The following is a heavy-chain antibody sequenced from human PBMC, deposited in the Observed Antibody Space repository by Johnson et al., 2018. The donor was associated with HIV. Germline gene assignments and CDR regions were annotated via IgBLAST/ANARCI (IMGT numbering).Heavy chain of an antibody. Sequence: MLLVESGGGLVQPGGSLRLSCAASGFTFSSYDMHWVRQATGKGLEWVSGIGTAGDTYYPGSVKGRFTISRDNSKNTLYLHMNSLRAEDTAVYYCAKAGAVAGPGIDAFDIWGQGTMVTVSS. D-gene: IGHD6-19*01. J-gene: IGHJ3*02. V-gene: IGHV3-13*01. CDR3: AKAGAVAGPGIDAFDI. CDR1: GFTFSSYD. CDR2: IGTAGDT.